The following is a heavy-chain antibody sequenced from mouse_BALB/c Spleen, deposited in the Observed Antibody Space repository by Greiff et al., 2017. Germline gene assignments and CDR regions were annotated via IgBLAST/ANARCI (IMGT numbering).Heavy chain of an antibody. Sequence: EVKLVESGGDLVKPGGSLKLSCAASGFTFSSYGMSWVRQTPDKRLEWVATISSGGSYTYYPDSVKGRFTISRDNAKNTLYLQMSSLKSEDTAMYYCAREDGNYPFAYWGQGTLVTVSA. V-gene: IGHV5-6*02. D-gene: IGHD2-1*01. CDR2: ISSGGSYT. J-gene: IGHJ3*01. CDR3: AREDGNYPFAY. CDR1: GFTFSSYG.